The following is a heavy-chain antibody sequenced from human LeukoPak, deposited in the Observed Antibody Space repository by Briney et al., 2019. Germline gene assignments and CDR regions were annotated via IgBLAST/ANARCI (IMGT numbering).Heavy chain of an antibody. D-gene: IGHD4-23*01. J-gene: IGHJ4*02. CDR2: IYNSGST. CDR3: ARTYGGRVDY. Sequence: PSETLSLTCTVSGDSISKYYWSWIRQPPGKGLEWIGYIYNSGSTNYNPSLKSRVTISVDTSRNQFSLKLSSVTAADTAVYYCARTYGGRVDYWGQGTLVTVSS. CDR1: GDSISKYY. V-gene: IGHV4-59*01.